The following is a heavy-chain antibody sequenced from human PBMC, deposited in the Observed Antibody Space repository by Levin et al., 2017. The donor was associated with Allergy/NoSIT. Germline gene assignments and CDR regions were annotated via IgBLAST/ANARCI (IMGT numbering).Heavy chain of an antibody. CDR2: ISYDGSNK. Sequence: GGSLRLSCAASGFTFSSYGMHWVRQAPGKGLEWVAVISYDGSNKYYADSVKGRFTISRDNSKNTLYLQMNSLRAEDTAVYYCAKTPRTRGYYYGSGSYGGSWFDPWGQGTLVTVSS. CDR3: AKTPRTRGYYYGSGSYGGSWFDP. D-gene: IGHD3-10*01. V-gene: IGHV3-30*18. J-gene: IGHJ5*02. CDR1: GFTFSSYG.